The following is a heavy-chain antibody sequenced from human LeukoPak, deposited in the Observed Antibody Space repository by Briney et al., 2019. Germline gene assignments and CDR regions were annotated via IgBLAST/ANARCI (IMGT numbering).Heavy chain of an antibody. CDR1: SGSISSGRYY. CDR3: ARGSSSTSCYEVNY. D-gene: IGHD2-2*01. V-gene: IGHV4-61*02. CDR2: IDTSGST. J-gene: IGHJ4*02. Sequence: PSQTLSLTCTVSSGSISSGRYYWTWIRQPAGKGLEWIGRIDTSGSTYYNPSLKSRVTVSVDTSKNQFSLKLSSVTAADTAVYYCARGSSSTSCYEVNYWGQGTLVTVSS.